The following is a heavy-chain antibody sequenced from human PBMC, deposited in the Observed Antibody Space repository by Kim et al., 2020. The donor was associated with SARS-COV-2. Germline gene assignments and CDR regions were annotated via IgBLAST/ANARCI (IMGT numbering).Heavy chain of an antibody. Sequence: GGSLRLSCAASGFTFSSYWMSWVRQAPGKGLEWVANIKRDGSEKYYVDSVKGRFTISRDNAKNSLYLQMNSLRAEDTAVYYCARDVPSGGATDAFDIWGQGTMVTVSS. CDR2: IKRDGSEK. CDR3: ARDVPSGGATDAFDI. D-gene: IGHD1-26*01. V-gene: IGHV3-7*01. CDR1: GFTFSSYW. J-gene: IGHJ3*02.